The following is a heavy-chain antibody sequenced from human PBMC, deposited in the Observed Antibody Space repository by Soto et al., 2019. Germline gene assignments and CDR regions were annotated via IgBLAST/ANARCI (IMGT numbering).Heavy chain of an antibody. CDR1: GXTFSSYA. CDR2: ISGSGGST. V-gene: IGHV3-23*01. CDR3: AKLFKPGSSGYY. J-gene: IGHJ4*02. D-gene: IGHD3-22*01. Sequence: PXGSLRLTCAASGXTFSSYAMGWVRQAPGKGLELVSAISGSGGSTYYADDVKGRFTISRDNYKNTLYLQLNGIRAEDTAVYYFAKLFKPGSSGYYWGQGTLGTVS.